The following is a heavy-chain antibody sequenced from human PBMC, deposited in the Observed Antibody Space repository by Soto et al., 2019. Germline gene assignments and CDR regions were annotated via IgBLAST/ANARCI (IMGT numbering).Heavy chain of an antibody. D-gene: IGHD4-17*01. CDR1: GFTFSSYD. V-gene: IGHV3-13*01. J-gene: IGHJ3*02. Sequence: EVQLVESGGGLVQPGGSLRLSCAASGFTFSSYDMHWVRQATGKGLEWVSAIGTAGDTYYPGSVKGRFTISRENAKYSLYLQMNSLRARDTAVYYCARAGVYGSFDIWGQGTMVAVSS. CDR3: ARAGVYGSFDI. CDR2: IGTAGDT.